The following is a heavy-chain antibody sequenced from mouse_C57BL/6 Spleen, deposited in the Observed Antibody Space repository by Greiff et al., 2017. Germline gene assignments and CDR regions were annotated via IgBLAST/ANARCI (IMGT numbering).Heavy chain of an antibody. CDR3: ARVGYGNSFAY. CDR2: ISDGGSYT. D-gene: IGHD2-1*01. J-gene: IGHJ3*01. V-gene: IGHV5-4*01. CDR1: GFTFSSYA. Sequence: EVQGVESGGGLVKPGGSLKLSCAASGFTFSSYAMSWVRQTPEKRLEWVATISDGGSYTYYPDNVKGRFTISRDNAKNNLYLQMSHLKSEDTAMYYCARVGYGNSFAYWGQGTLVTVSA.